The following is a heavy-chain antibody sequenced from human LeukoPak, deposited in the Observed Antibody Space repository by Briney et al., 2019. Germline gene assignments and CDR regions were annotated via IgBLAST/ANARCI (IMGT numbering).Heavy chain of an antibody. D-gene: IGHD6-13*01. J-gene: IGHJ4*02. Sequence: GGSLRLSCAASGFTFSSYSMNWVRQAPGKGLEWVSSISSSSSYIYYADSVKGRFTISRDNAKNSLYLQMNSLRAEDTAVYYCARDRRDGQQFFDYWGQGTLVTVSS. CDR1: GFTFSSYS. V-gene: IGHV3-21*01. CDR2: ISSSSSYI. CDR3: ARDRRDGQQFFDY.